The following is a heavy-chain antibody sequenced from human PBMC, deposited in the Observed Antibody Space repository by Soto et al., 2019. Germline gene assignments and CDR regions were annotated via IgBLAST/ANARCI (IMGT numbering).Heavy chain of an antibody. V-gene: IGHV4-34*01. D-gene: IGHD6-6*01. Sequence: QVQLQQWGAGLLKPSETLSLTCAVYGGSFSGYYWSWIRQPPGKGLEWIGEINHSGSTNYNPSLKSRVPISVDTSKNQFSLKLSSVTAADTAVYYCAREARIAARPYYFDYWGQGTLVTVSS. J-gene: IGHJ4*02. CDR1: GGSFSGYY. CDR3: AREARIAARPYYFDY. CDR2: INHSGST.